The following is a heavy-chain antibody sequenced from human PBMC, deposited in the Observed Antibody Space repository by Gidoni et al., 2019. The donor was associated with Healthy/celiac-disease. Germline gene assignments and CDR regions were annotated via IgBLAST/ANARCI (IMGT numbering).Heavy chain of an antibody. CDR2: IYYSGST. V-gene: IGHV4-39*01. J-gene: IGHJ4*02. CDR3: ARHYRSYPRLDY. Sequence: QLQLQESGPGLVKPSETLSLTCTVSGGSISSSSYYWGWIRQPPGKGLEWIGSIYYSGSTYYNPSLKSRVTISVDTSKNQFSLKLSSVTAADTAVYYCARHYRSYPRLDYWGQGTLVTVSS. CDR1: GGSISSSSYY.